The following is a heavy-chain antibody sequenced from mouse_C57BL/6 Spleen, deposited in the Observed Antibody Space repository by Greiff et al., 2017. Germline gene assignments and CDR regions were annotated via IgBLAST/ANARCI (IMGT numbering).Heavy chain of an antibody. CDR2: IYPSDSET. J-gene: IGHJ4*01. CDR1: GYTFTSYW. CDR3: ARCDYDGYYAMDY. D-gene: IGHD2-4*01. V-gene: IGHV1-61*01. Sequence: QVQLQQPGAELVRPGSSVKLSCKASGYTFTSYWMDWVKQRPGQGLEWIGNIYPSDSETHYNQKFKDKATLTVDKSSSTAYMQLSSLTSEDSAVYYCARCDYDGYYAMDYWGRGTSVTVSS.